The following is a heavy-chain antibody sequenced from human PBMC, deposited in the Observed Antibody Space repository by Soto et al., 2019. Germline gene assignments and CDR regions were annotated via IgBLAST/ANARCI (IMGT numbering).Heavy chain of an antibody. J-gene: IGHJ4*02. CDR3: VKDGSPVAGTFFDD. CDR2: ISGSGGRT. Sequence: EVQLLESGGGLVQPGGSLRLSCAASGFTFRTYAMNWVRQAPGKGLEWVSAISGSGGRTDYADSVKGHFTISRDNSKNTLSLQMNSLRAEDTAVYYCVKDGSPVAGTFFDDWGQGTLVTVSS. V-gene: IGHV3-23*01. CDR1: GFTFRTYA. D-gene: IGHD6-19*01.